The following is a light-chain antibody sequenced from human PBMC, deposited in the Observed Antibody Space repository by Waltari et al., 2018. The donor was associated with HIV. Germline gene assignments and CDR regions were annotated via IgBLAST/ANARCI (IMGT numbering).Light chain of an antibody. V-gene: IGLV3-19*01. Sequence: SSELTQDPAVSVALGQTVRITCQGVSLRSHYASWYQQKPGQAPVLVIYGKNNRRSGTPDGFSDSSSGNTASLTTTGAQAEDEADYYCNSRDSSGNHLGVFGTGTKVTVL. J-gene: IGLJ1*01. CDR1: SLRSHY. CDR2: GKN. CDR3: NSRDSSGNHLGV.